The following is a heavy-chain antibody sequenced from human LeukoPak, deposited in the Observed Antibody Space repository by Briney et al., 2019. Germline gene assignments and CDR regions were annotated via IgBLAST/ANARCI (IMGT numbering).Heavy chain of an antibody. Sequence: GGSLRLSCTASGFTFGDYAMNWFRQAPGKGLEGVGFIRSKGYGGTTEYAASVKGRFTISRDDSKSIAYLQMNSLKTEDTAVYYCTRDRSIAVAVPDYWGQGTLVTVSS. J-gene: IGHJ4*02. V-gene: IGHV3-49*03. CDR3: TRDRSIAVAVPDY. CDR2: IRSKGYGGTT. D-gene: IGHD6-19*01. CDR1: GFTFGDYA.